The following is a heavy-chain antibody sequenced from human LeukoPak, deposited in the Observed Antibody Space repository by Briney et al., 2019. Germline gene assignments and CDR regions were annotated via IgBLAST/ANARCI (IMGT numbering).Heavy chain of an antibody. J-gene: IGHJ6*02. CDR2: IKSKTDGGTT. Sequence: GGSLRPSCAASGFTFSNAWMSWVRQAPGKGLEWVGRIKSKTDGGTTDYAAPVKGRFTISRDDSKNTLYLQMNSLKTEDTAVYYCTTVLGTMIVVVGYGMDVWGQGTTVTVSS. CDR3: TTVLGTMIVVVGYGMDV. D-gene: IGHD3-22*01. CDR1: GFTFSNAW. V-gene: IGHV3-15*01.